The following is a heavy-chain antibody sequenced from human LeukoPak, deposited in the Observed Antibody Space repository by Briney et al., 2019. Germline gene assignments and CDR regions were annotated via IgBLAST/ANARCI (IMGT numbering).Heavy chain of an antibody. CDR2: ISGSGGST. CDR1: EITFTTYA. D-gene: IGHD6-19*01. J-gene: IGHJ1*01. V-gene: IGHV3-23*01. Sequence: GGPLRLSCAASEITFTTYAMSWVRQAPGKGLEWVSAISGSGGSTYYADSVKGRFTISRDNSKNTLYLQMNSLRAEDTAVYYCAGRDSSGFTEYFQHWGQGTLVTVSS. CDR3: AGRDSSGFTEYFQH.